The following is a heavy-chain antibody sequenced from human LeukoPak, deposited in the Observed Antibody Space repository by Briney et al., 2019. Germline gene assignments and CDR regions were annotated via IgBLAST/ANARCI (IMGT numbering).Heavy chain of an antibody. CDR3: ARSRRGYYMDV. CDR2: MNPGSGDT. CDR1: GYTFSNFD. J-gene: IGHJ6*03. Sequence: ASVKVSCKASGYTFSNFDVNWVRQAPGQGLEWMAWMNPGSGDTGYEGKFQARLTMSSNTSITTASMELSRLTSEDTAVYYCARSRRGYYMDVWGKGPTVIVSS. V-gene: IGHV1-8*02.